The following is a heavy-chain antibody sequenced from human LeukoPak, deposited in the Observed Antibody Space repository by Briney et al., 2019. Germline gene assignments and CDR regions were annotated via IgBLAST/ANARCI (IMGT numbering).Heavy chain of an antibody. CDR3: VTRMSSSSLLDY. V-gene: IGHV3-74*01. CDR2: INSDGSST. Sequence: PGGSLRLSCAASGYTFSSYWMHWVRQAPGKGLVWVSRINSDGSSTSYADSVKGRFSISRDNAKNTLYLQMNSPRAEDTAVYYCVTRMSSSSLLDYWGQGTLVTVSS. J-gene: IGHJ4*02. CDR1: GYTFSSYW. D-gene: IGHD6-6*01.